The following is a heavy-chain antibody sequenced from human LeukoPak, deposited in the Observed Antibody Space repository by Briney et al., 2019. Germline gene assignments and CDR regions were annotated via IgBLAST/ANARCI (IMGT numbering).Heavy chain of an antibody. CDR2: IWYDGSNK. D-gene: IGHD4-17*01. J-gene: IGHJ4*02. V-gene: IGHV3-33*01. CDR1: GFTFSSYG. CDR3: VRGTVTTIHFDY. Sequence: GGSLRLSCAASGFTFSSYGMHWVRQAPGKGLEWVAVIWYDGSNKYYADSVKGRFTISRDNSKNTLYLQMNSLRAEDTAVYYCVRGTVTTIHFDYWGQGTLVTVSS.